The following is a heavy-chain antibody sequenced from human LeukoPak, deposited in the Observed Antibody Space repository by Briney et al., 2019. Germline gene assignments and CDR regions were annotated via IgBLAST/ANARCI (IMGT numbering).Heavy chain of an antibody. CDR3: VKSSVADLFDY. J-gene: IGHJ4*02. CDR1: RFTFSSYA. D-gene: IGHD6-19*01. V-gene: IGHV3-64D*06. CDR2: ISSNGGST. Sequence: GGSLRLSCSASRFTFSSYAMHWVRQAPGKGLEYVSAISSNGGSTYYADSVKGRFTISRDNSKNTLYLQMSSLRAEDTAVYYCVKSSVADLFDYWGQGTLVTVSS.